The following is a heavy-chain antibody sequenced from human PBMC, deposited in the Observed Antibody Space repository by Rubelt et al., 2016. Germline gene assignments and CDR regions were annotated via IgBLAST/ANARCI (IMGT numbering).Heavy chain of an antibody. J-gene: IGHJ4*02. CDR1: GGSISSSNSY. CDR3: AMQGGWELPGVRDY. Sequence: QLQLQESGPGLVKPSETLSLTCIVSGGSISSSNSYWGWIRQPPGKGLEWIGNIYYSGSTYYTQSLKSRGTITVYTSKNQFHLRWASVTAADTAVYYCAMQGGWELPGVRDYWGQGTLVTVSS. CDR2: IYYSGST. D-gene: IGHD1-26*01. V-gene: IGHV4-39*01.